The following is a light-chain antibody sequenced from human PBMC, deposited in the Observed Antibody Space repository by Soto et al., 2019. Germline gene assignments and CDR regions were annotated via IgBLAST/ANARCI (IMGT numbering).Light chain of an antibody. V-gene: IGKV3-15*01. CDR2: RAS. CDR3: LQYHNLWA. CDR1: QNIYSN. Sequence: IVMTQSPATRSVSPGERATLSCRASQNIYSNIAWYQQRPGQAPRLLIYRASTRATGVPARFSGSGSGTEFTLTISSLQSEDFTVYSCLQYHNLWAFGQGTKVDIK. J-gene: IGKJ1*01.